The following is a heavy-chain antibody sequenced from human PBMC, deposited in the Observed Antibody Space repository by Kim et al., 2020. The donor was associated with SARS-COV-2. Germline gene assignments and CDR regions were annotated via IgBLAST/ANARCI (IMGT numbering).Heavy chain of an antibody. D-gene: IGHD3-16*01. V-gene: IGHV1-3*01. CDR3: ARDPFLRARRDAAFDI. J-gene: IGHJ3*02. Sequence: KFQCRVTITRDTSASTAYMELSSLRSEDTAVYYCARDPFLRARRDAAFDIWGQGTMVTVSS.